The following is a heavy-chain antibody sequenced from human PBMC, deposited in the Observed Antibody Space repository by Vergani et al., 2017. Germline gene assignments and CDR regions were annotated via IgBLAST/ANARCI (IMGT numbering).Heavy chain of an antibody. V-gene: IGHV2-70*04. J-gene: IGHJ5*01. Sequence: QVTLKESGPALVKPTQTLTLTCSLSGFSLSSGGMRVSWLRQPPGKALEWLARIDWDNTKVYSSSLKSRLFISKDISKNEVVLTMTNMDPVDTATYYCARTSGRNITCHSNACWFDSWGQGILVTVSS. CDR3: ARTSGRNITCHSNACWFDS. D-gene: IGHD2/OR15-2a*01. CDR1: GFSLSSGGMR. CDR2: IDWDNTK.